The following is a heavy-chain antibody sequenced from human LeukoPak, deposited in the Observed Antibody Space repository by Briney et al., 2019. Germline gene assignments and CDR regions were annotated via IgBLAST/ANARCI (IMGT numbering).Heavy chain of an antibody. CDR2: IKPNSGGT. CDR1: GYTFTGYY. V-gene: IGHV1-2*02. D-gene: IGHD1-26*01. CDR3: ARDVLSGSYLGDFDY. J-gene: IGHJ4*02. Sequence: ASVKVSCKASGYTFTGYYLHWVRQALGQGLEWMGCIKPNSGGTNYAQKFQGRVTMTRDTSISTAYMELSRLRSDDTAVYYCARDVLSGSYLGDFDYWGQGTLVTVSS.